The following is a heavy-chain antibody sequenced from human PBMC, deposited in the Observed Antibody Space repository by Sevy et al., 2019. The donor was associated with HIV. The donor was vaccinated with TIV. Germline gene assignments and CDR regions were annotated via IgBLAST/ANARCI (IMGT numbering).Heavy chain of an antibody. J-gene: IGHJ3*02. CDR2: VYYIGGT. CDR3: ARRNDFAI. Sequence: ETLSLTCTVSGGSINSDHWNWIRQPPGKGLVWIGYVYYIGGTNYNPSLKNRVTLSVDRTKNQFSLKLTSVTAADTAVYYCARRNDFAIWGQGTMVTVSS. V-gene: IGHV4-59*08. CDR1: GGSINSDH.